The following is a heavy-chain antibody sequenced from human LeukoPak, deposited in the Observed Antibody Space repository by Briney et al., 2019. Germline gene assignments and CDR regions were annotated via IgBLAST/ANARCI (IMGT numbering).Heavy chain of an antibody. D-gene: IGHD2-15*01. CDR3: AKNLYCGGGSCYPSALGMDV. J-gene: IGHJ6*02. Sequence: GGSLRLSCAASGFTFSSYAMSWVRQAPGKGLEWVSAISGSGGSTYYADSVKGRFTISRDNSKNPLYLQMNSLRAEDTAVYYCAKNLYCGGGSCYPSALGMDVWGQGTTVTVSS. CDR2: ISGSGGST. CDR1: GFTFSSYA. V-gene: IGHV3-23*01.